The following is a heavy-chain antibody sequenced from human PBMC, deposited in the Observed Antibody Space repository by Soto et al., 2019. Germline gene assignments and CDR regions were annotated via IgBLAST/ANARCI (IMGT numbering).Heavy chain of an antibody. CDR3: AREPQLGWFDP. CDR1: GGSISGGGYS. Sequence: PSATLSITCAVSGGSISGGGYSWSWIRQPPGKGLEWIGYIYTSGSTNYNPSLKSRVTMSVDTSKNQFSLKLSSVTAADTAVYYCAREPQLGWFDPWGQGTLVTVSS. J-gene: IGHJ5*02. D-gene: IGHD2-2*01. V-gene: IGHV4-30-2*01. CDR2: IYTSGST.